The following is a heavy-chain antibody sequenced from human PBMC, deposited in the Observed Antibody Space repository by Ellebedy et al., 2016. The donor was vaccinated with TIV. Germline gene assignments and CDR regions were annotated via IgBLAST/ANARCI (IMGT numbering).Heavy chain of an antibody. Sequence: GESLKISCKTSGYTFTNYWIAWVRQRPGKGLEWMGFIYPRDSDTRYSPSFQGQVTISADKSLNTVYLQWRSLQASDTALYYCARMVYGSGWDGYFDPWGQGTLVTVSP. D-gene: IGHD6-19*01. CDR1: GYTFTNYW. V-gene: IGHV5-51*01. CDR2: IYPRDSDT. J-gene: IGHJ5*02. CDR3: ARMVYGSGWDGYFDP.